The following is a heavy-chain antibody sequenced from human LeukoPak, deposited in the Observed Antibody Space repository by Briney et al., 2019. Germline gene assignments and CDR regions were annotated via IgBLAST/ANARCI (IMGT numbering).Heavy chain of an antibody. Sequence: ASVKVSCKASGYTFTSYDINWVRQAPGQGLEWMGWISTYNDNTNYAQNLQGRVTLTTDTSTSTAYMELRNLRSDDTAVYYCARDADSSSPDYFDYWGQGTLVTVSS. D-gene: IGHD6-6*01. CDR1: GYTFTSYD. CDR2: ISTYNDNT. V-gene: IGHV1-18*01. J-gene: IGHJ4*02. CDR3: ARDADSSSPDYFDY.